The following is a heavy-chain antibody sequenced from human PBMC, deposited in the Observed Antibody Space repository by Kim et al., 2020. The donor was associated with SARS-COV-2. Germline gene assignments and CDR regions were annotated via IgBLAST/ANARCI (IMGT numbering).Heavy chain of an antibody. CDR3: ATIAAAGTY. CDR1: GGSISSYY. D-gene: IGHD6-13*01. CDR2: IYYSGST. J-gene: IGHJ4*02. Sequence: SETLSLTCTVSGGSISSYYWSWIRQPPGKGLEWIGYIYYSGSTNYNPSLKSRVTISVDTSKNQFSLKLSSVTAADTAVYYCATIAAAGTYWGQGTLVTVSS. V-gene: IGHV4-59*13.